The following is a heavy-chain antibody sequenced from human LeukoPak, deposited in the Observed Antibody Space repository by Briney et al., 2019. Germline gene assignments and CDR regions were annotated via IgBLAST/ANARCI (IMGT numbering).Heavy chain of an antibody. Sequence: GASVKVSCTASGYTFNGYSMHWVRQAPGQGLEWMGWINPNSGGTDCAQRFQGRVTMTRDTSITMIYMEMSSLTPDDTAVYYCATAGYCSDGKIYAVDYWGQGTLVTVSS. CDR2: INPNSGGT. CDR1: GYTFNGYS. D-gene: IGHD2-15*01. V-gene: IGHV1-2*02. CDR3: ATAGYCSDGKIYAVDY. J-gene: IGHJ4*02.